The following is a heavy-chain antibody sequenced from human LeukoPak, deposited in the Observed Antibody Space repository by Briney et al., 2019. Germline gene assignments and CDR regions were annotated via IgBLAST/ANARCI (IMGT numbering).Heavy chain of an antibody. J-gene: IGHJ3*02. CDR2: ISGSGDST. CDR3: AKDYGSGSYYKGYAFDI. Sequence: PGGSLTLSCAASGFTFSSSAMSWVRQAPRRGLEWVSSISGSGDSTYYADSVKDRFTISRDNSKNTLYLQMNSLRAEDTAVYYCAKDYGSGSYYKGYAFDIWGQGAMVTVSS. D-gene: IGHD3-10*01. V-gene: IGHV3-23*01. CDR1: GFTFSSSA.